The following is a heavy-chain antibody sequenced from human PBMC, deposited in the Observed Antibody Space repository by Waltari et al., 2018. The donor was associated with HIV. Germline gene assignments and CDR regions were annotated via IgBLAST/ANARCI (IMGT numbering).Heavy chain of an antibody. CDR1: GFTFNSYS. D-gene: IGHD6-13*01. CDR2: ISSSGTFT. CDR3: ARDSRDNSWSLNFFDP. V-gene: IGHV3-21*01. Sequence: EVQLVESGGGPVTPGGSLRLSCSASGFTFNSYSLNWVRQAPGKGLEWSSSISSSGTFTHYADSVKGRFTISRDNANKSVYLQMNSLRAEDTAVYYCARDSRDNSWSLNFFDPWGQGTLVTVSS. J-gene: IGHJ5*02.